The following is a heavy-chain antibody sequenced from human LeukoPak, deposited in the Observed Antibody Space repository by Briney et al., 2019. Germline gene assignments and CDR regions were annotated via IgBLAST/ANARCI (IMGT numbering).Heavy chain of an antibody. CDR3: ARTNSMTTVLFDY. J-gene: IGHJ4*02. CDR2: IYYSGST. V-gene: IGHV4-59*01. CDR1: GGSISSYY. Sequence: SETLSLTCTVSGGSISSYYWSWIRQPPGKGLEWIGYIYYSGSTNYNPSLKSRVTISVDTSKNQFSLKLRSVTAADTAVYYCARTNSMTTVLFDYWGQGTLVTVSS. D-gene: IGHD4-17*01.